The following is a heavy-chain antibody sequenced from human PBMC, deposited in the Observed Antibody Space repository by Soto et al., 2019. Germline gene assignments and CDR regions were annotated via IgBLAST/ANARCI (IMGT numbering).Heavy chain of an antibody. V-gene: IGHV3-23*01. CDR3: ATNPGYYYDSTGYHFDY. Sequence: EVQLLESGGGLVQPGGSLRLSCAASEFTFSNYAMSWVRQAPGKGLEWVSAISYGGGTTYYADSVKGRFTISRDNSKNTLYLQMTSLRAEDTAVYYCATNPGYYYDSTGYHFDYWGQGTLVTVSS. J-gene: IGHJ4*02. CDR1: EFTFSNYA. D-gene: IGHD3-22*01. CDR2: ISYGGGTT.